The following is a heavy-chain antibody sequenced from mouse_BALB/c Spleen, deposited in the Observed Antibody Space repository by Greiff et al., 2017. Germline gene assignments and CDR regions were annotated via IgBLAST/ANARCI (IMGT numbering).Heavy chain of an antibody. D-gene: IGHD2-4*01. J-gene: IGHJ4*01. CDR1: GFTFSSYA. CDR2: ISSGGST. V-gene: IGHV5-6-5*01. Sequence: EVQRVESGGGLVKPGGSLKLSCAASGFTFSSYAMSWVRQTPEKRLEWVASISSGGSTYYPDSVKGRFTISRDNARNILYLQMSSLRSEDTAMYYCASGSTMIVSYAMDYWGQGTSVTVSS. CDR3: ASGSTMIVSYAMDY.